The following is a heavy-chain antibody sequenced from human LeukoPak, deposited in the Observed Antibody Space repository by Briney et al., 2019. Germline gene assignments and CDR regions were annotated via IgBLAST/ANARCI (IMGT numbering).Heavy chain of an antibody. CDR3: ARVSGNFNEYLQF. Sequence: ASVKVSCKAFGYTFTDYYIHWVRQAPGQGLEWLGMISPTSDTTSYLQKFQGRVTMTRDTSTSTVHMELSSLRPEDTAVYYCARVSGNFNEYLQFWGQGTLVTVSS. CDR1: GYTFTDYY. D-gene: IGHD2/OR15-2a*01. V-gene: IGHV1-46*01. J-gene: IGHJ1*01. CDR2: ISPTSDTT.